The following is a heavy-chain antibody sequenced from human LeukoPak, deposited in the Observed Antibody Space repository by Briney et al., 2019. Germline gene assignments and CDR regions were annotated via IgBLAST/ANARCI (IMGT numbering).Heavy chain of an antibody. D-gene: IGHD6-6*01. CDR2: INHSGST. Sequence: SETLSLTCAVYGGSFSGYYWSWIRQPPGKGLEWIGEINHSGSTNYNPSLKSRVTISVDTSKNQFSLKLSSVTAADTAVYYCARDGSSLSMDVWGKGTTVTVSS. CDR1: GGSFSGYY. V-gene: IGHV4-34*01. CDR3: ARDGSSLSMDV. J-gene: IGHJ6*03.